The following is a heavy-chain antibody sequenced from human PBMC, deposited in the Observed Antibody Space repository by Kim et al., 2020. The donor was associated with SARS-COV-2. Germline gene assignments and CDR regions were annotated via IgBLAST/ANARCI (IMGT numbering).Heavy chain of an antibody. CDR3: ARGLGVYYESSGYSSFDY. CDR2: IYPGDSDT. V-gene: IGHV5-51*01. Sequence: GESLKISCKGSGYSFTSYWIGWVRQMPGKGLEWMGIIYPGDSDTRYSPSFQGQVTISADKSISTAYLQWSSLKASDTAMYYCARGLGVYYESSGYSSFDYWGQGTLVTVSS. J-gene: IGHJ4*02. CDR1: GYSFTSYW. D-gene: IGHD3-22*01.